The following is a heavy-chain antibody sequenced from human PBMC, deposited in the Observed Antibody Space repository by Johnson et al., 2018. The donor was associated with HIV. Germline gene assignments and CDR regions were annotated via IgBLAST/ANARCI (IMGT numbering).Heavy chain of an antibody. Sequence: EVQLVESGGGLIQPGGSLRLSCAASGFTFSNYDMYWVRQATGKGLEWVSGIGTAGDTHYSDSLKGRFTISRDNSKNTLYLQMNSLRAEDTAVYYCARGGYRSGWFHDAFDIWGQGTMVTVSS. CDR3: ARGGYRSGWFHDAFDI. V-gene: IGHV3-13*01. CDR2: IGTAGDT. CDR1: GFTFSNYD. J-gene: IGHJ3*02. D-gene: IGHD6-19*01.